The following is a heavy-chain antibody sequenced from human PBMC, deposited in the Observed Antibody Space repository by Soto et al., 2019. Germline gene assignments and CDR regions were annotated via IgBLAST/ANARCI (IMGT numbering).Heavy chain of an antibody. J-gene: IGHJ4*02. Sequence: QVQLQESGPGLVKPSETLSLTCTVSGGSIRNVYWSWIRQPPRKGLEWIGFISHSGNTKYNPSLKSRVTISIHTSINHFSLSLKSVTAADTAVYFCARAHAPTLLFAYWGQGTLVTVSS. D-gene: IGHD2-15*01. CDR3: ARAHAPTLLFAY. CDR2: ISHSGNT. V-gene: IGHV4-59*01. CDR1: GGSIRNVY.